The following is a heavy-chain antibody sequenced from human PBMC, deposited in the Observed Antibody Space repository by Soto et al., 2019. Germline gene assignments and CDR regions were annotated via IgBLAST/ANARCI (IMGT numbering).Heavy chain of an antibody. V-gene: IGHV5-51*01. CDR3: ARRVGGYCSSTSCFEGRFDP. J-gene: IGHJ5*02. D-gene: IGHD2-2*01. CDR2: IYPGDSDT. CDR1: GYSFTSYW. Sequence: GESLKISCKGSGYSFTSYWIGWVRQMPGKGLEWMGIIYPGDSDTRYSPSFQGQVTISADKSISTAYLRWSSLKASDTAMYYCARRVGGYCSSTSCFEGRFDPWGQGTLVTVSS.